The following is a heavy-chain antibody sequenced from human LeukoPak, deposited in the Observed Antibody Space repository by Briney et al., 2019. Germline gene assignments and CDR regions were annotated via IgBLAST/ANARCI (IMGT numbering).Heavy chain of an antibody. V-gene: IGHV4-59*01. J-gene: IGHJ4*02. CDR1: GGSISSYY. CDR2: IYYSGST. CDR3: AREEHSSGWYA. Sequence: SETLSLTCTVSGGSISSYYWSWIRQPPGKGLEWIGYIYYSGSTTYNPSLKSRVTISVDTSKNQFSLKLSSVTAADTAVYYCAREEHSSGWYAWGQGTLVTVSS. D-gene: IGHD6-19*01.